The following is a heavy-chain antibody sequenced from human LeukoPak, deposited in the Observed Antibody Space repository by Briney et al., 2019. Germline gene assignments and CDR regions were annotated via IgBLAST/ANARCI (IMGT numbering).Heavy chain of an antibody. J-gene: IGHJ4*02. Sequence: GGSLTLSCAASGFRFSNYWMSWVSQAQGEGMEWVANIKQDGSEKDYVDSMRGRFTISRDNAKNSVYLQVDSLRVEDTAVYYCARIGYSSSSFDYWGQGTLVTVSS. V-gene: IGHV3-7*01. D-gene: IGHD6-13*01. CDR2: IKQDGSEK. CDR3: ARIGYSSSSFDY. CDR1: GFRFSNYW.